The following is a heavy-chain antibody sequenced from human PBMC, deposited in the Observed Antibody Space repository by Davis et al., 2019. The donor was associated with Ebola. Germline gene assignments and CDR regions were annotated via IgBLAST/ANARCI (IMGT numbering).Heavy chain of an antibody. V-gene: IGHV3-48*01. CDR2: ISDSSTTI. Sequence: GESLKISCAASGFTFSAYSMNWVRQAPGKGLEWVSYISDSSTTIYYADSVKGRFTISRDNLKNTLYLQMNSLSLEDTAMYHCVKDTDWGFGFWGQGTLVTVSS. CDR1: GFTFSAYS. D-gene: IGHD7-27*01. J-gene: IGHJ4*02. CDR3: VKDTDWGFGF.